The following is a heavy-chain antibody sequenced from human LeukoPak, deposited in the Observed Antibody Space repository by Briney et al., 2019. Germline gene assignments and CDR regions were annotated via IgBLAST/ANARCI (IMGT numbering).Heavy chain of an antibody. Sequence: SETLSLTCAVYSGSFSGYYWSWIRQPPGKGLEWIGSMFYSGHTYYNPSLKSRVTMSIDTSENQLSLNLSSVTAADTAVYYCARRNMWGWFDPWGQGTLGIVSS. V-gene: IGHV4-34*12. CDR3: ARRNMWGWFDP. CDR2: MFYSGHT. D-gene: IGHD1-26*01. CDR1: SGSFSGYY. J-gene: IGHJ5*02.